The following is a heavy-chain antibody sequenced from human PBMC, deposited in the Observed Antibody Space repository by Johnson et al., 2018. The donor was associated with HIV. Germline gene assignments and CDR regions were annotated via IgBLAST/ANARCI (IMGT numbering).Heavy chain of an antibody. CDR2: IYSGGST. J-gene: IGHJ3*02. CDR1: GFTFSSYG. D-gene: IGHD3-22*01. V-gene: IGHV3-NL1*01. Sequence: QMQLVESGGGVVQPGRSLRLSCAASGFTFSSYGMHWVRQAPGEGLEWVSVIYSGGSTYYADSVKGRFTISRDNSKNTLYLQMNSLRVENTAVYYCAKGPPDYYDSNGSWSHRDAFDIWGQGTMVTVSS. CDR3: AKGPPDYYDSNGSWSHRDAFDI.